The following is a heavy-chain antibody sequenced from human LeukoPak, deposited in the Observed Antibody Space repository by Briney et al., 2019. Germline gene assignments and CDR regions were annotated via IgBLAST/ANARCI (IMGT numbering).Heavy chain of an antibody. Sequence: PSETLSLTCTVSGGSISSYYWSWIRQPPGKGLEWIGYIYYSGSTNYNPSLKSRVTMSVDTSKNQFSLKLSSVTAADTAVYYCARGGYSYGGTGFDPWGQGTLVTVSS. CDR1: GGSISSYY. D-gene: IGHD5-18*01. CDR3: ARGGYSYGGTGFDP. V-gene: IGHV4-59*01. CDR2: IYYSGST. J-gene: IGHJ5*02.